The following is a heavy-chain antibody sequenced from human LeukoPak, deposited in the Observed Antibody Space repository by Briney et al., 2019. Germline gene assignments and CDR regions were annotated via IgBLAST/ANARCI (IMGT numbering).Heavy chain of an antibody. V-gene: IGHV4-39*07. D-gene: IGHD2/OR15-2a*01. Sequence: SETLSLTCTVSGGSISSSSYYWSWIRLPPGKGLEWIGEINHSGSTNYNPSLKSRVTISVDTSKNQFSLKLSSMTAADTAVYYCGREYWAENIPYYFDYWGQGTLVTVSS. J-gene: IGHJ4*02. CDR2: INHSGST. CDR3: GREYWAENIPYYFDY. CDR1: GGSISSSSYY.